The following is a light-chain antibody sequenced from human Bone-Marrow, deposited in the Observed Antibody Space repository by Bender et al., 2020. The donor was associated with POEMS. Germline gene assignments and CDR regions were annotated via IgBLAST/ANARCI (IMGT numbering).Light chain of an antibody. V-gene: IGLV1-44*01. CDR2: INN. CDR3: AAWEDSLNGWV. CDR1: SSNIGTNP. J-gene: IGLJ3*02. Sequence: QSVLTQPPSASGTPGQRVTISCSGSSSNIGTNPVNWYQQLPGTAPKRLIYINNQRPSGVPDRFSGSKSGTSACLAISGLQSEDEADYYCAAWEDSLNGWVFGGGTKLTVL.